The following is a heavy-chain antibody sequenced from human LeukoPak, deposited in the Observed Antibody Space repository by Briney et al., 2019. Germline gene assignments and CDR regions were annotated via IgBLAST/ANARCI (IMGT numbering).Heavy chain of an antibody. CDR1: GFTFSNAW. CDR2: IKSKTDGGTT. J-gene: IGHJ4*02. D-gene: IGHD3-22*01. CDR3: TTDEDYYDSSGYPY. Sequence: GGSLRLSCAASGFTFSNAWMSWVRQAPGKGLEWVGRIKSKTDGGTTDCAAPVKGRFTISRDDSKNTLYLQMNSLKTEDTAVYYCTTDEDYYDSSGYPYWGQGTLVTVSS. V-gene: IGHV3-15*01.